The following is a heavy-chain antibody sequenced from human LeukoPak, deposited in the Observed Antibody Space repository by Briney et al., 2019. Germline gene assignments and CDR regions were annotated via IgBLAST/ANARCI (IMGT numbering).Heavy chain of an antibody. CDR2: ISGSGGST. D-gene: IGHD3-22*01. CDR1: GFTFSSYA. V-gene: IGHV3-23*01. CDR3: AKEGYYDSSGYYYYYYYYYMDV. Sequence: GGSLRLSCAASGFTFSSYAMSWVRQAPGKGLEWVSAISGSGGSTYYADSVKGRFTISRDNSKNTLYLQMNSLRAEGTAVYYCAKEGYYDSSGYYYYYYYYYMDVWGKGTTVTVSS. J-gene: IGHJ6*03.